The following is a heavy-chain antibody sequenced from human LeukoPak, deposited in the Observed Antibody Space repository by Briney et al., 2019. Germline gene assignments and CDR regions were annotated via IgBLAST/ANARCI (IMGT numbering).Heavy chain of an antibody. V-gene: IGHV4-34*01. CDR2: INHSGST. CDR3: ARLEYGSRYFDY. Sequence: SETLSLTCAVYGGSFSGYYWSWIRQPPGKGLEWIGEINHSGSTNFNPSLKSRVTISVDTSKNQFSLKLSSVTAADTAVYYCARLEYGSRYFDYWGQGTLVTVSS. D-gene: IGHD3-10*01. J-gene: IGHJ4*02. CDR1: GGSFSGYY.